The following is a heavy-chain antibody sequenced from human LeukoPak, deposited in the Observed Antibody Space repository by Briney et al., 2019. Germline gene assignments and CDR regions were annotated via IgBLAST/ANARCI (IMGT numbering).Heavy chain of an antibody. CDR3: ARGADDSSGFDPAEYFLH. CDR2: INPSDGGT. V-gene: IGHV1-46*01. CDR1: GYTFTIYY. D-gene: IGHD3-22*01. Sequence: ASVTVSCTASGYTFTIYYMHWVRQAPGQGLEWMGIINPSDGGTYYAENFQGRVTMTKDTSTSTVYMELSSLRSEDTAFYYCARGADDSSGFDPAEYFLHWGQGTLVTVSS. J-gene: IGHJ1*01.